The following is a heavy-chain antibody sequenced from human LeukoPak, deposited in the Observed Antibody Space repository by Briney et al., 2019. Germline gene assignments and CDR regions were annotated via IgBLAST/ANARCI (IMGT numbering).Heavy chain of an antibody. Sequence: PGGSLRLSCTASGFTFSNFWMGWVRQAPGKGLEWVANIKQDETEKYYVDSVKGRFTISRDNSKNTLYLQMNSLRAEDTAVYYCAKTVAGQSGANWYFDLWGRGTLVTVSS. D-gene: IGHD6-19*01. CDR2: IKQDETEK. J-gene: IGHJ2*01. CDR1: GFTFSNFW. V-gene: IGHV3-7*03. CDR3: AKTVAGQSGANWYFDL.